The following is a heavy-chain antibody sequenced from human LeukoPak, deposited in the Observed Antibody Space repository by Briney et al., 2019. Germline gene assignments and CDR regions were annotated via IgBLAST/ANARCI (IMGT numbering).Heavy chain of an antibody. CDR3: AKDQDMVVVPAAIGY. D-gene: IGHD2-2*01. Sequence: GGSLRLSCAASGFTFSSYAMSWVRQAPGKGLEWVSAISGSGGSTYYADSVKGRFTISRDNSKNTLYLQMNSLRAEDTAVYYCAKDQDMVVVPAAIGYWGQGTLVTVSS. J-gene: IGHJ4*02. CDR1: GFTFSSYA. CDR2: ISGSGGST. V-gene: IGHV3-23*01.